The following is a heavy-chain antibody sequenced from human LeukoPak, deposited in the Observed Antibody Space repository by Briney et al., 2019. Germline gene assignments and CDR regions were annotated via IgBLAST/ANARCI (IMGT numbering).Heavy chain of an antibody. V-gene: IGHV1-69*05. Sequence: GGSVKVSCTASGGTFSSYAISWVRQAPGQGLEWMGGIIPIFGTANYAQKFQGRVTITTDESTSTAYMELSSLRSEDTAVYYCAASGPGNYYFDYWGQGTLVTVSS. CDR3: AASGPGNYYFDY. D-gene: IGHD5-12*01. J-gene: IGHJ4*02. CDR2: IIPIFGTA. CDR1: GGTFSSYA.